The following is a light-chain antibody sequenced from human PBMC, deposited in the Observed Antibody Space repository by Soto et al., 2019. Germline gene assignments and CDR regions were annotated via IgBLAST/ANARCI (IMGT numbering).Light chain of an antibody. CDR2: ASS. CDR1: QSVGSN. V-gene: IGKV3-15*01. CDR3: QQNNVWPPDT. J-gene: IGKJ2*01. Sequence: ETVMTQSPATLSLSPGERATLSCRASQSVGSNLVWYQHKPGQAPRLLIYASSTRATGVPARFSGSGSGPDFTLTISSLQSEDFAVCYRQQNNVWPPDTFGQGTKLEIK.